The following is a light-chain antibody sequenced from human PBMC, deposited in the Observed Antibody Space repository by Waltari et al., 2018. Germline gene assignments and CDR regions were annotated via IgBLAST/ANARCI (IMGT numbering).Light chain of an antibody. V-gene: IGKV1D-16*01. CDR1: QSISRC. Sequence: DIQMTQSPSSLSASVGDTVTITCRASQSISRCLAWYQQKPPQAPNFLIYKASSLERGVPARFSGSGAGTDFTLTISSLQPEDFGTDYCVQYSSSPYTFGGGTKVEIK. J-gene: IGKJ4*01. CDR2: KAS. CDR3: VQYSSSPYT.